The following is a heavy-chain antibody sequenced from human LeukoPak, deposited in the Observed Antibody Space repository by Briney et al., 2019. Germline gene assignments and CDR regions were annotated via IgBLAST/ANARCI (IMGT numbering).Heavy chain of an antibody. CDR2: INPNSGGT. D-gene: IGHD2-2*01. CDR3: ARGWGSSTSCYNY. V-gene: IGHV1-2*02. Sequence: ASVKVSCKASGYTFTSYDINWVRQAPGQGLEWMGWINPNSGGTNCAQKFQGRVTMTRDTSISTAYMELSRLRSDDTAVYYCARGWGSSTSCYNYWGQGTLVTVSS. CDR1: GYTFTSYD. J-gene: IGHJ4*02.